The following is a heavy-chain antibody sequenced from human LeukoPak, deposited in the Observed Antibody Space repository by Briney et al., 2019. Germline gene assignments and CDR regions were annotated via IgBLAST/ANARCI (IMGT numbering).Heavy chain of an antibody. J-gene: IGHJ5*02. Sequence: GGSLRLSCAASGFTVSSNYMSWVRQAPGKGLEWVSVLYSGSNTYYADSVKGRFTISRDNSKNTLYLQMNSLRAEDTAIYYCATSFSDYYGSTWGQGTLVTVSS. CDR1: GFTVSSNY. CDR3: ATSFSDYYGST. V-gene: IGHV3-53*05. CDR2: LYSGSNT. D-gene: IGHD3-10*01.